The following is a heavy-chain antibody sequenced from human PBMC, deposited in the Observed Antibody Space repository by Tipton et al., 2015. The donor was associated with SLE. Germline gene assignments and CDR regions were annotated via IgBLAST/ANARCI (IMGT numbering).Heavy chain of an antibody. CDR2: IYYSGST. Sequence: TLSLTCTVSGGSITSTSYYWSWIRQPPGKGLEWIGYIYYSGSTNYNPSLKSRVTISVDTSKNQFSLKLSSVTAADTAVYYCARGLFWSGYYPYFDYWGQGTLVTVSS. V-gene: IGHV4-61*01. J-gene: IGHJ4*02. D-gene: IGHD3-3*01. CDR3: ARGLFWSGYYPYFDY. CDR1: GGSITSTSYY.